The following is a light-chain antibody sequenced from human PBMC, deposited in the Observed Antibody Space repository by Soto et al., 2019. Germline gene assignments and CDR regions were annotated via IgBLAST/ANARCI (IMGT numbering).Light chain of an antibody. CDR3: QQRSNWPPLT. J-gene: IGKJ4*01. CDR2: DTS. CDR1: QSINTY. Sequence: IVMPQSPATLSVSPGERATLSCRASQSINTYLAWYQQKPGQAPRLLIYDTSNRASGIPARFSGSGSGTDFTLTISSLEPEDFAVYYCQQRSNWPPLTFGGGTKVDI. V-gene: IGKV3-11*01.